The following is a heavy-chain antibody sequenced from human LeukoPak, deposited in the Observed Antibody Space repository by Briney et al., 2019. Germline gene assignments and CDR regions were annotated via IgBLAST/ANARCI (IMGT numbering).Heavy chain of an antibody. CDR2: INPSGGST. CDR1: GYTFTSYY. Sequence: ASVKVSCKASGYTFTSYYMHWVRQAPGQGLEWMRIINPSGGSTSYAQKFQGRVTMTRDTSTSTAYMELRSLRSDDTAVYYCAREGTFDYWGQGTLVTVSS. V-gene: IGHV1-46*01. CDR3: AREGTFDY. J-gene: IGHJ4*02.